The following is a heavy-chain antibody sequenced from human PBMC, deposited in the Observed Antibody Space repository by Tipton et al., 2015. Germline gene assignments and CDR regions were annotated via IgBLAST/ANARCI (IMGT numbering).Heavy chain of an antibody. Sequence: SLRLSCAASGFTFSGYSMNWVRQAPGKGLEWVSSISSSSSYISYADSVKGRFTISRDNAKNSLYLQMNSLRPEDTAVYYCARSGGYGWDHWGQGTLVTVSS. CDR1: GFTFSGYS. D-gene: IGHD5-12*01. J-gene: IGHJ4*02. V-gene: IGHV3-21*01. CDR3: ARSGGYGWDH. CDR2: ISSSSSYI.